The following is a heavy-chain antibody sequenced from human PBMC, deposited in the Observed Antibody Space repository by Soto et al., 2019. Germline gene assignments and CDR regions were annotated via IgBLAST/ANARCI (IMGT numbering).Heavy chain of an antibody. J-gene: IGHJ4*02. Sequence: SGKVSCKASGLTFTSSAVQWVRQALGQRLEWIGWIVVGSGSTNYAQKFQERVTITRDMSTSTAYLELSSLRSDDTAVYYCAADPYYYDSSDYYSFDYWGQGTLVTVSS. CDR2: IVVGSGST. CDR1: GLTFTSSA. CDR3: AADPYYYDSSDYYSFDY. D-gene: IGHD3-22*01. V-gene: IGHV1-58*01.